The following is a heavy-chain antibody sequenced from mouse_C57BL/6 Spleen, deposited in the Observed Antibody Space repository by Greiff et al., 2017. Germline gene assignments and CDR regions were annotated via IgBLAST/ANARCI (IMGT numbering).Heavy chain of an antibody. D-gene: IGHD4-1*01. V-gene: IGHV1-53*01. J-gene: IGHJ1*03. CDR1: GYTFTSYW. CDR2: INPSNGGT. CDR3: ARPLNWEGAWYFNV. Sequence: QVQLQQPGTELVKPGASVKLSCKASGYTFTSYWMHWVKQRPGQGLEWIGNINPSNGGTNYNEKFKSKATLTVDKSSSTAYMQLSSLTSEDAAVYYCARPLNWEGAWYFNVWGTGTTVTVSS.